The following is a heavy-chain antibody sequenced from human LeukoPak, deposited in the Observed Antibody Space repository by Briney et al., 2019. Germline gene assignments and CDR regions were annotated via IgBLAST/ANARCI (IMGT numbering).Heavy chain of an antibody. CDR1: GGSISSYY. J-gene: IGHJ5*02. CDR2: IYYSGST. CDR3: ARKRVRSGWFDP. Sequence: SETLSLTCTVSGGSISSYYWSWIRQPPGKGLEWIGYIYYSGSTNYNPSLKSRVTVSVDTSKNQFSLKLSSVTAADTAVYYCARKRVRSGWFDPWGQGTLVTVSS. V-gene: IGHV4-59*12. D-gene: IGHD3-3*01.